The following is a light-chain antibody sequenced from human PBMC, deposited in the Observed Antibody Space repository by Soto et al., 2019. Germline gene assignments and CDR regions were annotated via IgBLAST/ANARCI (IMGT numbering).Light chain of an antibody. V-gene: IGKV3-15*01. CDR1: QSISND. CDR3: QHYNSWPRT. Sequence: EIVMTQSPASLSVSPGERATLSCRASQSISNDLAWYQQKPGQAPRPLIYGASTRATGVPATFSGSGFGTEFTLTISSLQSEHLAVYYCQHYNSWPRTFGQGTTVEVK. J-gene: IGKJ1*01. CDR2: GAS.